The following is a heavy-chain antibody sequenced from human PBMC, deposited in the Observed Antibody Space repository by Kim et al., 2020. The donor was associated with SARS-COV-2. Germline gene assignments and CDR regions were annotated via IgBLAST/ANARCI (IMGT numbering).Heavy chain of an antibody. Sequence: GGSLRLPCAASGFTFSSYDMHWVRQATGKGLEWVSAIGTAGDPYYPGSVKGRFTISRENAKNSLYLQMNSLRAGDTAVYYCAREAILWFGTHDWYFDLWGRGTLVTVSS. V-gene: IGHV3-13*05. CDR3: AREAILWFGTHDWYFDL. CDR1: GFTFSSYD. D-gene: IGHD3-10*01. CDR2: IGTAGDP. J-gene: IGHJ2*01.